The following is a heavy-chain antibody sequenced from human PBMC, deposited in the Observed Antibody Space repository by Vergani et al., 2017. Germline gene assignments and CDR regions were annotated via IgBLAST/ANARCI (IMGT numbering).Heavy chain of an antibody. Sequence: EVQLVESGGGLVQPGGSLRLSCAASGFTFSSYSMNWVRQAPGKGLEWVSYISSSSSTIYYADSVKGRFTISRDNAKNSLYLQMNSLRAEDTAVYYCAKDSVGDGYDGPGDYYYGMDVWGQGTTVTVSS. J-gene: IGHJ6*02. CDR3: AKDSVGDGYDGPGDYYYGMDV. CDR2: ISSSSSTI. V-gene: IGHV3-48*04. CDR1: GFTFSSYS. D-gene: IGHD5-12*01.